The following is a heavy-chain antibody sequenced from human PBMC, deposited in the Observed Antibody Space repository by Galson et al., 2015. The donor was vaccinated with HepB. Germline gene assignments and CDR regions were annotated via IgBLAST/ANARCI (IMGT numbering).Heavy chain of an antibody. V-gene: IGHV3-53*01. CDR3: ARGYCSGGSCYAVYFDY. J-gene: IGHJ4*02. Sequence: SLRLSCAASAFTVSSNYMSWVRQAPGKGLEWVSVLYSGGSTYYADSVKGRFTISRDISKSTLYLQMNSLRAEDTAVYYCARGYCSGGSCYAVYFDYWGQGTLVTVSS. CDR2: LYSGGST. CDR1: AFTVSSNY. D-gene: IGHD2-15*01.